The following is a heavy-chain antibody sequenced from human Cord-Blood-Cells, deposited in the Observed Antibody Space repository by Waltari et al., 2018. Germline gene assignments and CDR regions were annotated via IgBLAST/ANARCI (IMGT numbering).Heavy chain of an antibody. Sequence: QLQLQESGPGLVKPSETLSLTCTVSGGSISSSSYYWGWIRQPPGKGLEWIGSIYYIGSTYYNPSLKGRVTISVDTSKNHFSLKLSSVTAADTAVYYCASLGGSSGWYDYWGQGTLVTVSS. CDR2: IYYIGST. CDR3: ASLGGSSGWYDY. J-gene: IGHJ4*02. CDR1: GGSISSSSYY. V-gene: IGHV4-39*01. D-gene: IGHD6-19*01.